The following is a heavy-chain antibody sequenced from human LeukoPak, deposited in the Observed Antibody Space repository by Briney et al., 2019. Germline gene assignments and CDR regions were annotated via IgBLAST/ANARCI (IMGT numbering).Heavy chain of an antibody. CDR3: AKDGFNYTSRDNDGFDT. V-gene: IGHV3-23*01. CDR2: LSGKGEWT. Sequence: GGSLRLSCAAYGFSVGSYGMSWVRQAPGKGLEWVSTLSGKGEWTHYTDSVKGRFTTSRDKTKNTLYLQMNSLIFEDTALYYCAKDGFNYTSRDNDGFDTWGQGTMVTVSS. J-gene: IGHJ3*02. D-gene: IGHD3-3*01. CDR1: GFSVGSYG.